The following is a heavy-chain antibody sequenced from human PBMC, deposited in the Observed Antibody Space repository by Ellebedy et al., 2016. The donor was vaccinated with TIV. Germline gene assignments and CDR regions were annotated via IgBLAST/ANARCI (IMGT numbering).Heavy chain of an antibody. CDR3: ARAPGGIDPFDV. D-gene: IGHD6-13*01. V-gene: IGHV3-30*03. Sequence: GESLKISCAASGFTFSSYGMHWVRQAPGKGLEWLAFISYDGSNKYYADSVKGRFTISRDSSKNTLYLEMNSLTAEDTAVYYCARAPGGIDPFDVWGQGTMVTVSS. J-gene: IGHJ3*01. CDR2: ISYDGSNK. CDR1: GFTFSSYG.